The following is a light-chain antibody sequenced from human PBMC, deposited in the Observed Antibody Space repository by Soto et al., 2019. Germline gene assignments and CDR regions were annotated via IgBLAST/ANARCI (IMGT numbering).Light chain of an antibody. CDR1: QSVSDS. CDR3: QQYNGYWT. CDR2: EAS. Sequence: DIQMTQSPSTLSASVGDRVTITCRASQSVSDSLAWYQRKPGKAPKLLIYEASSLKSGVPSRFSGSRSGTEYTLTISSLQPDDFATYYCQQYNGYWTFGQGTKVEI. J-gene: IGKJ1*01. V-gene: IGKV1-5*03.